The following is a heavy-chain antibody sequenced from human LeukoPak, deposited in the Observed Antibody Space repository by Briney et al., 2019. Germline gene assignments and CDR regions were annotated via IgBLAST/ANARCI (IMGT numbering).Heavy chain of an antibody. CDR3: ASLHLGSKAFQI. CDR2: VYQSGST. J-gene: IGHJ3*02. D-gene: IGHD3-10*01. V-gene: IGHV4-39*07. CDR1: GGSIGTSTYF. Sequence: SETLSLTCTVSGGSIGTSTYFWGWIRQPPGKGLEWMGSVYQSGSTNYKPSLNSRLSISISTSKNQFSLNLTSVTAADTAIYYCASLHLGSKAFQIWGQGTVVTVS.